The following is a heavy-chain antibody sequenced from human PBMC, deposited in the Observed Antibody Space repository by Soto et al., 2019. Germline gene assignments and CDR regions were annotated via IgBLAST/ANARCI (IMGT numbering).Heavy chain of an antibody. CDR2: IYHSGST. J-gene: IGHJ4*02. CDR3: ARDRGPNTRYSSGWIDY. Sequence: SETLSLTCAVSGGSISSSNWWSWVRQPPGKGLEWIGEIYHSGSTNYNPSLKSRVTISVDKSKNQFSLKLSSVTAADTAVYYCARDRGPNTRYSSGWIDYWGQGTLVTVPS. V-gene: IGHV4-4*02. D-gene: IGHD6-19*01. CDR1: GGSISSSNW.